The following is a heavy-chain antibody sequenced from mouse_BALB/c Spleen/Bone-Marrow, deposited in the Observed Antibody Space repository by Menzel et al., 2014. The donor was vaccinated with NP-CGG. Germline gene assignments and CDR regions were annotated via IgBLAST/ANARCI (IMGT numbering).Heavy chain of an antibody. CDR2: ISSGSSTI. V-gene: IGHV5-17*02. J-gene: IGHJ2*01. CDR1: GFTFSSFG. Sequence: EVHLVESGGSLVQPGGSRKLSCAASGFTFSSFGMHWVRQAPEKGLEWVAYISSGSSTIFYADTVKGRFTVSRDNPKNTLFLQMTSLRSEDTAMYYCTRGGNWDDFDYWGQGTTLTVSS. D-gene: IGHD4-1*01. CDR3: TRGGNWDDFDY.